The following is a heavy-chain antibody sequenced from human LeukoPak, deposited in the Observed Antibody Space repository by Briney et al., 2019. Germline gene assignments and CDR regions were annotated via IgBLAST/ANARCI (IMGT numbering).Heavy chain of an antibody. J-gene: IGHJ6*03. Sequence: SETLSLTCTVSGGSISSYYWSWIRQPPGKGLEWIGYIYYSGSTYYNPSLKSRVTISVDTSKNQFSLKLSSVTAADTAVYYCAREDTPYYYYMDVWGKGTTVTVSS. CDR2: IYYSGST. CDR3: AREDTPYYYYMDV. CDR1: GGSISSYY. V-gene: IGHV4-59*12.